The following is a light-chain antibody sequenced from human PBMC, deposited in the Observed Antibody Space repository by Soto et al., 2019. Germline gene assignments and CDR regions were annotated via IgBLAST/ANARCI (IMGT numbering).Light chain of an antibody. Sequence: EIVLTQSPGTLSLSPGERATLSCRASQSVSSSYLAWYQQKPGQAPRVLIYGGSNRATGIPDRFSGSGSGTDFTLTISRLEPEDFAVYYCQQYYSSRTFGQGTKVEMK. CDR1: QSVSSSY. CDR3: QQYYSSRT. V-gene: IGKV3-20*01. J-gene: IGKJ1*01. CDR2: GGS.